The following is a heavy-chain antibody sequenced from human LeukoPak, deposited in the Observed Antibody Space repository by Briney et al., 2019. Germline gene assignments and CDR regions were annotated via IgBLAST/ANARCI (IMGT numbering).Heavy chain of an antibody. CDR1: GFTFSSYA. V-gene: IGHV3-30*18. J-gene: IGHJ4*02. CDR2: IKHVGTIK. Sequence: GGSLRLSCAASGFTFSSYAMSWVRQAPGKGLEWVAVIKHVGTIKYYADSVQGRFTISRDNSKNTLYLQMNSLRAEDTGVYYCAKDQYSAEGASDYWGQGTLVTVSS. CDR3: AKDQYSAEGASDY. D-gene: IGHD5-12*01.